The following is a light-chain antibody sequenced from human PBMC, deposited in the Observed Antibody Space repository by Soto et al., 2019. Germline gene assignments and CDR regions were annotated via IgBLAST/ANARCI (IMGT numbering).Light chain of an antibody. CDR1: KNDIGVYDF. CDR3: KSYAGSNTYV. Sequence: QSALTQPPSASGSPGQSVTISCTGTKNDIGVYDFVSWYQHHPGKAPRLIIYEVVQRPSGVPDRFSGSKSGNTASLTVSGLQAADEGDYFCKSYAGSNTYVFGSGHKLTVL. V-gene: IGLV2-8*01. CDR2: EVV. J-gene: IGLJ1*01.